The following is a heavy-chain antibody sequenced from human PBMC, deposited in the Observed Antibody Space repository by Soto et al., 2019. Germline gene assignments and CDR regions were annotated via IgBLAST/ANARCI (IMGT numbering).Heavy chain of an antibody. V-gene: IGHV3-30-3*01. CDR3: ARDYYFDY. CDR2: ISYDGSNK. Sequence: GGSLRLSCAASGFTFSSYAMHWVRQAPGKGLEWVAVISYDGSNKYYADSVKGRFTISRDNSKNTLYLQMNSLRAEDTAVYYCARDYYFDYWGQGTLVTVSS. CDR1: GFTFSSYA. J-gene: IGHJ4*02.